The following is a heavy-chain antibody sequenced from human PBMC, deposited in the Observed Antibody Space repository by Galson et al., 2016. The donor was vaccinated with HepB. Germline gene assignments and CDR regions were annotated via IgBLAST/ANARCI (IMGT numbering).Heavy chain of an antibody. J-gene: IGHJ4*02. V-gene: IGHV3-30*03. CDR1: GFTFSSYS. D-gene: IGHD1-1*01. CDR2: ISHDAKKK. CDR3: ARGQTGNPHPPDS. Sequence: SLRLSCAASGFTFSSYSMHWVRQAPGKGLQWVTVISHDAKKKYYVDSVRGRFTISRDNSQNMVYLQLNDLRPEDTALYFCARGQTGNPHPPDSWGQGTLVSVSS.